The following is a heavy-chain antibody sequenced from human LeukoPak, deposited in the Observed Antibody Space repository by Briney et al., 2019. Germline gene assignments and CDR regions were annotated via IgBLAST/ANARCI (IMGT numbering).Heavy chain of an antibody. J-gene: IGHJ4*02. CDR2: IYSGGST. Sequence: GGSLRLSCAASRFTVSSNYMSWVRQAPGKGLEWVSVIYSGGSTYYADSVKGRFTISRDNSENTLYLQMNSLRAEDTAVYYCARAPQWARFDYWGQGTLVTVSS. V-gene: IGHV3-53*01. D-gene: IGHD2-8*01. CDR3: ARAPQWARFDY. CDR1: RFTVSSNY.